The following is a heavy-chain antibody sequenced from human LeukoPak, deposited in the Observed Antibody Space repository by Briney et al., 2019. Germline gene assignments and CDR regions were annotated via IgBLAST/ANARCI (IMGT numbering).Heavy chain of an antibody. CDR2: IYYSGST. Sequence: SETLSLTCTVSGGSISSGGYYWSWIRQHPGKSLEWIGYIYYSGSTYYNPSLKSRVTISVDTSKNQFSLKLSSVTAADTAVYYCARVVVVVPADAFDIWGQGTMVTVSS. V-gene: IGHV4-31*03. J-gene: IGHJ3*02. CDR3: ARVVVVVPADAFDI. D-gene: IGHD2-2*01. CDR1: GGSISSGGYY.